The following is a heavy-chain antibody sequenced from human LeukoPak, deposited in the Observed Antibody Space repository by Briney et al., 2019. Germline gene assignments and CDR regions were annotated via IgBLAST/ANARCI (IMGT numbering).Heavy chain of an antibody. V-gene: IGHV1-18*01. CDR2: ISAYNGNT. D-gene: IGHD4-17*01. J-gene: IGHJ4*02. CDR1: GYTFTSYG. Sequence: ASVKVSCKASGYTFTSYGISWVRQAPGQGLEWMGWISAYNGNTNYAQKLHGRVTMTTDTSTSTAYMELRSLRSDDTAVYYCARDDYGDYPYYFDYWGQGTLVTVSS. CDR3: ARDDYGDYPYYFDY.